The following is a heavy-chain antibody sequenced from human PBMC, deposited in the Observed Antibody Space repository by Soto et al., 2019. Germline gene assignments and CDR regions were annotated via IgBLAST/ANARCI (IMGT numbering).Heavy chain of an antibody. J-gene: IGHJ3*02. CDR1: AGSFSHYY. Sequence: QVQQQPWGAGLSKPSETLSLTCAVYAGSFSHYYWNWIRQSPGKGLEWLGKIKHSGSSNYNPSLRSRASISVDMSKNQSSLRLTSVNAADTAVYYCARGGGSDWKVALDIWGQGTMVTVSS. V-gene: IGHV4-34*01. D-gene: IGHD6-19*01. CDR2: IKHSGSS. CDR3: ARGGGSDWKVALDI.